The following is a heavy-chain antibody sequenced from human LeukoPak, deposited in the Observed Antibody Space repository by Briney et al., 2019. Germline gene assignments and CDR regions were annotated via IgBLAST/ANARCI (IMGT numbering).Heavy chain of an antibody. J-gene: IGHJ4*02. CDR3: AREMFGSGNYYNVRRGLDY. V-gene: IGHV3-30*02. D-gene: IGHD3-10*01. CDR2: IRYDGSNK. CDR1: GFTFSSYG. Sequence: PGGSLRLSCAASGFTFSSYGMHWVRQAPGKGLEWVAFIRYDGSNKYYADSVKGRFTISRDNSKNTLYLQMNSLRAEDTAVYYCAREMFGSGNYYNVRRGLDYWGLGTLVTVSS.